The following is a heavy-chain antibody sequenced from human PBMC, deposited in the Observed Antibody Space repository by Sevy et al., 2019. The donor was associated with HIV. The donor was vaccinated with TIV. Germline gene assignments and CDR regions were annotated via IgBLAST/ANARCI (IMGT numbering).Heavy chain of an antibody. V-gene: IGHV3-33*01. CDR3: AGCWGRDGHSIDY. Sequence: GGSLRLSCATSGFIFSNYAMHWIRQAPGKGLEWVAVIWYDGTDKYYADSVQGRFTISRDNSKNTLYLQMNSLRVEDTADYYGAGCWGRDGHSIDYWGQGTLVTVSS. D-gene: IGHD3-16*01. J-gene: IGHJ4*02. CDR1: GFIFSNYA. CDR2: IWYDGTDK.